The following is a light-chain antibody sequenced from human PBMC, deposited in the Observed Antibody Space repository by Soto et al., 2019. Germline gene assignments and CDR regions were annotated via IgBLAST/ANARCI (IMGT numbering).Light chain of an antibody. CDR3: SSYAGSNSYV. V-gene: IGLV2-8*01. CDR2: EVN. CDR1: SSDVGTYNY. Sequence: QSALTQPPSASGSPGQSVTISCTGTSSDVGTYNYVSWYQQHPGKAPKLMIYEVNKRPSGVPDRFSGSKSGNMASLTVSGLQAEDEADYFCSSYAGSNSYVFGTGTKLTVL. J-gene: IGLJ1*01.